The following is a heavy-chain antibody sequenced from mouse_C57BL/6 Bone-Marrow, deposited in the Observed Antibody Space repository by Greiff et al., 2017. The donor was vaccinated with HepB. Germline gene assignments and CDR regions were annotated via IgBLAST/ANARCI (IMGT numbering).Heavy chain of an antibody. Sequence: QVQLQQPGAELVKPGASVKMSCKASGYTFTSYWITWVKQRPGQGLEWIGDIYPGSGSTNYNEKFKSKATLTVDTSSSTAYMQLSSLTSEDSAVYYCAKVITTVVAEYFDVWGTGTTVTVSS. D-gene: IGHD1-1*01. V-gene: IGHV1-55*01. CDR1: GYTFTSYW. J-gene: IGHJ1*03. CDR2: IYPGSGST. CDR3: AKVITTVVAEYFDV.